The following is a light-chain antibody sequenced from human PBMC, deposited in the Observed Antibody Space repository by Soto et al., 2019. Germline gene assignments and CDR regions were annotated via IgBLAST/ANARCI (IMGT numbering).Light chain of an antibody. CDR3: CSYAGTNTPYV. CDR2: EGS. V-gene: IGLV2-23*01. J-gene: IGLJ1*01. Sequence: QSALTQPASVSGSPGQSITISCTGTSSDVGSYNLVSWYQQHPGKAPKLMIYEGSKRPSGVSNRFSGSKSGNTASLTISVLQAEDEADYYCCSYAGTNTPYVFGTGTKLTVL. CDR1: SSDVGSYNL.